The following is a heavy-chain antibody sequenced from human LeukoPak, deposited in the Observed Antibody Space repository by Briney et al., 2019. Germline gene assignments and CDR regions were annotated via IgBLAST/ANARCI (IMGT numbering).Heavy chain of an antibody. CDR1: RFTFIRYA. CDR2: ISGSGGST. J-gene: IGHJ4*02. V-gene: IGHV3-23*01. D-gene: IGHD4-17*01. Sequence: SLGSLRLSSAASRFTFIRYAMSCVRQTPGKGLEWVSAISGSGGSTYHADSVKGRFTTSRDNSKNTLYLQMNSLRAEDTAVYYCAKDDSPSDYTKIDYWGQGTLVTVSS. CDR3: AKDDSPSDYTKIDY.